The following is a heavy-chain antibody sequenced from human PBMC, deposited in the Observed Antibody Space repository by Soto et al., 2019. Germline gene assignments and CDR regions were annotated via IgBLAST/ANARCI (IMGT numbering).Heavy chain of an antibody. CDR1: GFTFSNYA. CDR2: TSYDGNNE. Sequence: GGSLRLSCAASGFTFSNYAMRWVRQAPGKGLERVALTSYDGNNEYYTDSVKGRFTISRDNSKNTLFLQMNSPRPEDTAVYYCAKDKGVFNWATSYFDYWGQGALVTVSS. CDR3: AKDKGVFNWATSYFDY. J-gene: IGHJ4*02. V-gene: IGHV3-30*18. D-gene: IGHD1-1*01.